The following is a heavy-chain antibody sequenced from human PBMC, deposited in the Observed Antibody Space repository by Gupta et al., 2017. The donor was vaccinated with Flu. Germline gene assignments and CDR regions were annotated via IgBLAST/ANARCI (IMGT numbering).Heavy chain of an antibody. CDR3: ARDGMYRNSDAIDY. Sequence: QAPGQGLEWMGWISGFNGKTKYGQEFQDRLTITTDTSTSTSYMNLRTLRPDDTAVYYCARDGMYRNSDAIDYWGQGTLITVSS. CDR2: ISGFNGKT. V-gene: IGHV1-18*01. J-gene: IGHJ4*02. D-gene: IGHD6-6*01.